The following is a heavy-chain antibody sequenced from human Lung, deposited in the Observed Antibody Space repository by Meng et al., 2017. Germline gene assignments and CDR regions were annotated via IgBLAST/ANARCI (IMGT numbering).Heavy chain of an antibody. J-gene: IGHJ4*02. V-gene: IGHV1-2*06. D-gene: IGHD6-13*01. CDR2: IDPNNDHT. CDR1: GYTFAAYW. CDR3: ARDEDISAAGKLFGDY. Sequence: QGQLVQCGPGGKKPGASVKLSCKPSGYTFAAYWIHWLRQAPGQGLEWMGRIDPNNDHTQYAQNFQGRVTMTSDTSISTVYMELNGLRSDDTAVYYCARDEDISAAGKLFGDYWGQGTLVTVSS.